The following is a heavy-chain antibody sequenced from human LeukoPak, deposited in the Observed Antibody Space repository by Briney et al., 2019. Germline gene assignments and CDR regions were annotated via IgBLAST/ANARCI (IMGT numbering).Heavy chain of an antibody. D-gene: IGHD3-3*01. CDR3: ARGSEWLLYMDV. Sequence: GGSLRLSCAASGFTFSSYSMNWVRQAPGKGLEWVSSISSSSSYIYYADSVKGRFTISRDNAKNSLYLQMNSLRAKDTAVYYCARGSEWLLYMDVWGKGTTVTVSS. J-gene: IGHJ6*03. V-gene: IGHV3-21*01. CDR1: GFTFSSYS. CDR2: ISSSSSYI.